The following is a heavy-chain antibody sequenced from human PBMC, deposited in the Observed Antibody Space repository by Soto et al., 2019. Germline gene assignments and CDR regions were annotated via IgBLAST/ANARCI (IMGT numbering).Heavy chain of an antibody. CDR2: IYPGDSDT. J-gene: IGHJ6*02. Sequence: GESLKISCKGSGYSFTSYWIGWVRQMPGKGLEWMGIIYPGDSDTRYSPSFQGQVTISADKSISTAYLQWSSLKASDTAMYYCARAGYCSGDSCYPYYYYYGMDVWGQGTTVTVPS. V-gene: IGHV5-51*01. CDR3: ARAGYCSGDSCYPYYYYYGMDV. CDR1: GYSFTSYW. D-gene: IGHD2-15*01.